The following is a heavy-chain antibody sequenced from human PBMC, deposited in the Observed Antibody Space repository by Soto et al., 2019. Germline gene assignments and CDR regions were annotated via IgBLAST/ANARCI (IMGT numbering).Heavy chain of an antibody. CDR2: IIPILGMA. J-gene: IGHJ4*02. D-gene: IGHD3-22*01. CDR3: AREDSSGYLSLDY. Sequence: QVQLVQSGAEVKKPGSSVKVSCKASGGTFSSYTISWVRQAPGQGLEWMGRIIPILGMADYAQKFQGRVTISADKSTSTAYMELSSLRSEDTAMNYCAREDSSGYLSLDYWGQGSLVTVSS. V-gene: IGHV1-69*08. CDR1: GGTFSSYT.